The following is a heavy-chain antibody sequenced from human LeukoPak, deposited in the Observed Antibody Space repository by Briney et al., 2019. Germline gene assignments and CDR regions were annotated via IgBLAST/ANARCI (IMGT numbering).Heavy chain of an antibody. CDR3: ARSMAGTVDY. J-gene: IGHJ4*02. CDR2: IIPIFGTA. V-gene: IGHV1-69*06. Sequence: SVKVSCKASGGTFSSYAISWVRQAPGQGLEWMGGIIPIFGTANYAQKFQGRVTITADKSTSTAYMELSSLRSDDTAVYYCARSMAGTVDYWGQGTLVTVSS. CDR1: GGTFSSYA. D-gene: IGHD6-19*01.